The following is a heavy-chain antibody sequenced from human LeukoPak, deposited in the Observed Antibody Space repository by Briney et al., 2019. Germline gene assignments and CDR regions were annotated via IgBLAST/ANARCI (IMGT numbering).Heavy chain of an antibody. J-gene: IGHJ4*02. Sequence: PSETLSLTCTVSGGSISSSSYYWGWIRQPPGKGLEWIGSIYYSGSTYYNPSLKSRVTISVDTSKNQFSLKLSSVTAADTAVYYCAQRRVWVYYFDYWGQGTLVTVSS. CDR2: IYYSGST. V-gene: IGHV4-39*01. CDR1: GGSISSSSYY. D-gene: IGHD3-16*01. CDR3: AQRRVWVYYFDY.